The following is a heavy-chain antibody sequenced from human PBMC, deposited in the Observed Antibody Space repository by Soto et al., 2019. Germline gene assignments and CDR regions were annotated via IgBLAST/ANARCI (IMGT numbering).Heavy chain of an antibody. V-gene: IGHV4-31*03. CDR1: GASISSGGYY. CDR3: AREPSP. J-gene: IGHJ5*02. Sequence: QVQLQESGPGLVKPSQTLSLTCTVSGASISSGGYYWGWIRQHPGKGLEWIGYIYYSGSTYYNPSRKSRVAISVDTSKNQFSLKLSPVTAADTAVYYCAREPSPWGQGTLVTVSS. CDR2: IYYSGST.